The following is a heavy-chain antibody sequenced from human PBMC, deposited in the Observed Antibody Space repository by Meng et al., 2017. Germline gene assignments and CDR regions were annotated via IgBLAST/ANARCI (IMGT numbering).Heavy chain of an antibody. D-gene: IGHD2-8*01. CDR3: ASPYCTNGVCSPEY. V-gene: IGHV1-69*01. Sequence: QWQLVQSGAEVKKPGSSVKVPCKASGGTFSSYAISWVRQAPGQGLEWMGGIIPIFGTANYAQKFQGRVTITADESTSTAYMELSSLRSEDTAVYYCASPYCTNGVCSPEYWGQGTLVTVSS. CDR1: GGTFSSYA. J-gene: IGHJ4*02. CDR2: IIPIFGTA.